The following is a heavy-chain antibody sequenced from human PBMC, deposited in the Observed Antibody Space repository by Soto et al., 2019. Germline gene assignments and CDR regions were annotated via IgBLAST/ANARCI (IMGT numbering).Heavy chain of an antibody. V-gene: IGHV1-46*01. Sequence: QVELVQSGAEVKKPGASVTVSCKASGYSFTAYFMHWVRQAPGQGLEWVGRINPSSGSTSYAQKFQGRVTMTRDTSTSTVYMEVSSLRSEDTAVFYCARASGSFVNGMDVWAQGTTVTVSS. J-gene: IGHJ6*02. D-gene: IGHD3-10*01. CDR3: ARASGSFVNGMDV. CDR1: GYSFTAYF. CDR2: INPSSGST.